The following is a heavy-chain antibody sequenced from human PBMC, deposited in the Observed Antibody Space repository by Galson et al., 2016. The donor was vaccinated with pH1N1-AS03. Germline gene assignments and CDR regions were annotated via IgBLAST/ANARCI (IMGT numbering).Heavy chain of an antibody. J-gene: IGHJ2*01. CDR1: GFTFNSYA. CDR2: ISGSGGST. CDR3: ARFPAHRHWSFDV. V-gene: IGHV3-23*01. Sequence: SLRLSCAASGFTFNSYAMTWVRQAPGKGLEWVSTISGSGGSTYYADSVKGRFTISRDNSKNTLYLQMSSLRADDTAVYYCARFPAHRHWSFDVWGRGTLVTVSS.